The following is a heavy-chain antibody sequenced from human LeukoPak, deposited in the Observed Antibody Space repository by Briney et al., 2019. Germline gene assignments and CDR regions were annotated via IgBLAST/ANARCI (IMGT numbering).Heavy chain of an antibody. D-gene: IGHD2-21*02. Sequence: PGGSLRLSCAASGFTFDDYAMHWVRQAPGKGLEWVSGISWNSGSIGYADSVKGRFTISRDNAKNSLYLQMNSLRAEDTALYYCAKGDSWVWGQGTMVTVSS. CDR2: ISWNSGSI. J-gene: IGHJ3*01. V-gene: IGHV3-9*01. CDR3: AKGDSWV. CDR1: GFTFDDYA.